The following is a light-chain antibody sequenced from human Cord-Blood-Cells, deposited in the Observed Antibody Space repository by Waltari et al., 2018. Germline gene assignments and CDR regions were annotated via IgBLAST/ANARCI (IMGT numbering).Light chain of an antibody. J-gene: IGLJ3*02. Sequence: SYELTQPPSVSVSPGQTARITCSGDALPKQYAYCYQQKPGQAPVLVIYKDSERPSGIPERFSGSSSGTTVTLTISGVQAEDEADYYCQSADSSGTHWVFGGGTKLTVL. V-gene: IGLV3-25*03. CDR1: ALPKQY. CDR3: QSADSSGTHWV. CDR2: KDS.